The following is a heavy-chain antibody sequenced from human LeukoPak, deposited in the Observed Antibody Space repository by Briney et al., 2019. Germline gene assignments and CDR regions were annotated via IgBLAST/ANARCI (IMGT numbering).Heavy chain of an antibody. CDR1: GFTFSTYT. CDR2: ISGSSDYI. D-gene: IGHD1-26*01. Sequence: GGSLRLSCAASGFTFSTYTMNWVRQAPGKGLEWVSSISGSSDYIFYADSVKGRFTISRDNAKNSLYLQMNSLRAEDTAVYYCARDGRPSGSSLPWVDAFDIWGQGTMVTVSS. V-gene: IGHV3-21*01. J-gene: IGHJ3*02. CDR3: ARDGRPSGSSLPWVDAFDI.